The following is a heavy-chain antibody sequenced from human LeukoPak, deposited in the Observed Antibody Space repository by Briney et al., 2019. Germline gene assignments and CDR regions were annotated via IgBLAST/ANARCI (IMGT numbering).Heavy chain of an antibody. V-gene: IGHV3-30*18. J-gene: IGHJ6*02. Sequence: GGSLRLSCAASGFTFSSYGMHWVRQAAGEGLEWVAVISFDGSNKYYADSVKGRFTISRDKFKNTVYLQMNSLRAEDTAVYYCAKGLEYYYSGMDVWARGTTVTVSS. CDR1: GFTFSSYG. CDR2: ISFDGSNK. CDR3: AKGLEYYYSGMDV.